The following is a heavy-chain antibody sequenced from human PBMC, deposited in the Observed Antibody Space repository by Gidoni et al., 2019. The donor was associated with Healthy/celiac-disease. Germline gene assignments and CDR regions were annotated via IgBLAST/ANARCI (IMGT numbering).Heavy chain of an antibody. CDR3: ARERGYCSGGSCFLDY. J-gene: IGHJ4*02. Sequence: QVQLVQSGAEVKKPGASVNVSCKAAGYTFTGYYMHWVRQAPGQGLEWMGWINPNSGGTNYAQKFQGRVTMTRDTSISTAYMELSRLRSDDTAVYYCARERGYCSGGSCFLDYWGQGTLVTVSS. CDR2: INPNSGGT. CDR1: GYTFTGYY. D-gene: IGHD2-15*01. V-gene: IGHV1-2*02.